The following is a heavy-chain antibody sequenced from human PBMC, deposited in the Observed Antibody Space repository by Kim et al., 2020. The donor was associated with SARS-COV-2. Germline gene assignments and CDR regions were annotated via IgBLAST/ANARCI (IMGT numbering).Heavy chain of an antibody. J-gene: IGHJ4*02. D-gene: IGHD5-18*01. CDR2: INPSGGST. CDR3: ARGEEGGYSYGQGDY. Sequence: ASVKVSCKASGYTFTSYYMHWVRQAPGQGLEWMGIINPSGGSTSYAQKFQGRVTMTRDTSTSTVYMELSSLRSEDTAVYYCARGEEGGYSYGQGDYWGQGTLVTVSS. V-gene: IGHV1-46*01. CDR1: GYTFTSYY.